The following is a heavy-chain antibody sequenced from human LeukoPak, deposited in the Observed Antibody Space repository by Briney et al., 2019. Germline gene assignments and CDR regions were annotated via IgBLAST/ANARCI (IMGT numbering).Heavy chain of an antibody. J-gene: IGHJ4*02. CDR2: IYHSGST. CDR1: GGSLSSSNW. Sequence: SGTLSLTCAVSGGSLSSSNWWGWVRQPPGKGLEWIGEIYHSGSTNYNPSLKSRVTISVDKSKNQFSLKLSSVTAADTAVYYCARVGGLGMTTVTQTDFDYWGQGTLVTVSS. D-gene: IGHD4-17*01. CDR3: ARVGGLGMTTVTQTDFDY. V-gene: IGHV4-4*02.